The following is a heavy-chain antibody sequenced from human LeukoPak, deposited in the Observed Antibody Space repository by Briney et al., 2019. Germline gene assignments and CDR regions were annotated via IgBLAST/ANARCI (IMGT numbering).Heavy chain of an antibody. D-gene: IGHD6-6*01. CDR2: INHSGST. CDR1: GGSFSGYY. V-gene: IGHV4-34*01. Sequence: SETLSLTCAVYGGSFSGYYWSWIRQPPGKGLEWIGEINHSGSTNYNPSLKSRVTISVDTSKNQFSLKLSSVTAADTAVYYCARETARGPPSRARPGRYFDYWGQGTLVTVSS. CDR3: ARETARGPPSRARPGRYFDY. J-gene: IGHJ4*02.